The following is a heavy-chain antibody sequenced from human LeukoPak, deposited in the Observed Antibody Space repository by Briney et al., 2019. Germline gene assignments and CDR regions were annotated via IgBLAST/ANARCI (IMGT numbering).Heavy chain of an antibody. J-gene: IGHJ5*02. CDR1: GYTFTSYA. CDR2: INAGNGNT. V-gene: IGHV1-3*01. CDR3: AREDCSGGSCYSESGWFDP. Sequence: EASVKVSCTASGYTFTSYAMHWVRQAPGQRLEWMGWINAGNGNTKYSQKFQGRVTITRDTSASTAYMELSSLRSEDTAVYYCAREDCSGGSCYSESGWFDPWGQGTLVTVSS. D-gene: IGHD2-15*01.